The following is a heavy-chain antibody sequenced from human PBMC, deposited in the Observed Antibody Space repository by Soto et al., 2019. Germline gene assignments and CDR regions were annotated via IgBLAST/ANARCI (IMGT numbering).Heavy chain of an antibody. CDR3: AKDGRHLIWYFDL. D-gene: IGHD2-15*01. CDR1: GFTFSSYG. Sequence: QVQLVESGGGVVQPGRSLRLSCAASGFTFSSYGMHWVRQAPGKGLEWVAVISYDGSNKYYADSVKGRFTISRDNSKNTLYLQMNSLRAEDTAVYYCAKDGRHLIWYFDLWGRGTLVTVSS. CDR2: ISYDGSNK. J-gene: IGHJ2*01. V-gene: IGHV3-30*18.